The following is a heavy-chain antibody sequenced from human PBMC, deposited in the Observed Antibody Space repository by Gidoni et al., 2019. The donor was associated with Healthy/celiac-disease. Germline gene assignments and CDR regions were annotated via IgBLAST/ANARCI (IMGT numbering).Heavy chain of an antibody. D-gene: IGHD3-22*01. CDR3: AKDTHDSSGYYFSGDY. V-gene: IGHV3-9*01. Sequence: CAAAGFTCDESAMHWCRQAPGKGLELVSGISWNSGSIGYADSVQGRFTISRANAKHSLYLQMNSLRAEDTSLYYCAKDTHDSSGYYFSGDYWGQGTLVTVSS. J-gene: IGHJ4*02. CDR1: GFTCDESA. CDR2: ISWNSGSI.